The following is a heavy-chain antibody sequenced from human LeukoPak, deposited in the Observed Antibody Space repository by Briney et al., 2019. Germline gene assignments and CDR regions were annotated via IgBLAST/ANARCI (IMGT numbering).Heavy chain of an antibody. Sequence: PSETLSLTCAVYGGSFSGYYWSWIRQPPGKGLEWIGEINHSGSTNYNPSLKSRVTISVDTSKNQFSLKLSSVTAADTVVYYCASDGGSGWYGWFDPWGQGTLVTVSS. CDR3: ASDGGSGWYGWFDP. CDR1: GGSFSGYY. J-gene: IGHJ5*02. V-gene: IGHV4-34*01. CDR2: INHSGST. D-gene: IGHD6-19*01.